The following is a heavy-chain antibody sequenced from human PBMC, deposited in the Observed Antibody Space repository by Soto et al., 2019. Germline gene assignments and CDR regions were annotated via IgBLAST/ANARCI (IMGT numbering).Heavy chain of an antibody. CDR1: GFTFSSYS. J-gene: IGHJ3*02. V-gene: IGHV3-21*01. Sequence: EVQLVESGGGLVKPGGSLRLSCAASGFTFSSYSMNWVRQATGKGLEWVSSISSSSSYIYYADSVKGRFTISRDNSKNSQYLPMNILRAEDPAVYYCASPRAVNICGQVTRVTVSS. CDR3: ASPRAVNI. CDR2: ISSSSSYI. D-gene: IGHD6-19*01.